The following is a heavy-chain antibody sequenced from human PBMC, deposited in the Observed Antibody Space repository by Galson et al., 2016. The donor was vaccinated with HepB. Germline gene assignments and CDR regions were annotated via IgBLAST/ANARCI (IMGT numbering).Heavy chain of an antibody. J-gene: IGHJ5*02. Sequence: HWVRQAPGEGLVWVSHISGDGSSTHYGDSVKGRFTVSRDNSKNTLYLQMNSLRAEDTAVYYCVRDKVTPGTNWFDPWGQGTLVTVSS. D-gene: IGHD4-11*01. CDR2: ISGDGSST. V-gene: IGHV3-74*01. CDR3: VRDKVTPGTNWFDP.